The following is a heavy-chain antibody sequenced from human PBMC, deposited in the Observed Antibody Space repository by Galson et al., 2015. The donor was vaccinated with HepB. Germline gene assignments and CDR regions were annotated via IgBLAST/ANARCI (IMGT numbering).Heavy chain of an antibody. J-gene: IGHJ6*02. D-gene: IGHD2-15*01. CDR2: INPNSGGT. Sequence: SVKVSCKASGYTFTGYYMHWVRQAPGQGLEWMGWINPNSGGTNYAQKFQGRVTMTRDTSISTAYMELSRLRSDDTAVYYCARDMVVAATRARYYYYGMDVWGQGTTVTVSS. CDR1: GYTFTGYY. V-gene: IGHV1-2*02. CDR3: ARDMVVAATRARYYYYGMDV.